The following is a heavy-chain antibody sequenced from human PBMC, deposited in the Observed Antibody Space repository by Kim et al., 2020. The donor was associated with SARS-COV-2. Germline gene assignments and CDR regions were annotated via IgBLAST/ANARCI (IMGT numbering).Heavy chain of an antibody. J-gene: IGHJ4*02. CDR2: ISTAGSVI. CDR3: AREDYGGNKLFDH. D-gene: IGHD2-15*01. CDR1: GFTLSGYS. V-gene: IGHV3-48*02. Sequence: GGSLRLFCAGSGFTLSGYSMNWVRQAPGKGLEWVSYISTAGSVIFYADSVKGRFTIARDNAKNSVSLQMNSLRHEDTAVYYCAREDYGGNKLFDHWGQGT.